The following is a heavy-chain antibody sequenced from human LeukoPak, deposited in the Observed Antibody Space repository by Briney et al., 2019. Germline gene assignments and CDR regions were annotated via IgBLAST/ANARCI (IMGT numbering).Heavy chain of an antibody. CDR2: IYSGGST. CDR3: AREANYYDSSGYPYDAYI. Sequence: GGSLTLSCAASGLTVSSNYMSWVRQPPGKGLEWVSVIYSGGSTYYADSVKGRFTISRDNSKSTLYIQMNSLRAEDTAVYYCAREANYYDSSGYPYDAYIWGQGTMVTVSS. CDR1: GLTVSSNY. D-gene: IGHD3-22*01. J-gene: IGHJ3*02. V-gene: IGHV3-53*01.